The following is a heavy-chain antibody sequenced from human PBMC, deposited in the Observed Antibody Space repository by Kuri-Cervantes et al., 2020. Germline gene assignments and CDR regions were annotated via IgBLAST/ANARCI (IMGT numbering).Heavy chain of an antibody. CDR2: IYYSGST. CDR3: ARVFLGFSGYTMGYSYGFDDY. CDR1: GGSISSYY. V-gene: IGHV4-59*01. J-gene: IGHJ4*02. D-gene: IGHD5-18*01. Sequence: GSLRLSCTVPGGSISSYYWSWIRQPPGKGLEWIGYIYYSGSTNYNPSLKSRVTISVDTSKNQFSLKLSSVTAADTAVYYCARVFLGFSGYTMGYSYGFDDYWGQGTLVTVSS.